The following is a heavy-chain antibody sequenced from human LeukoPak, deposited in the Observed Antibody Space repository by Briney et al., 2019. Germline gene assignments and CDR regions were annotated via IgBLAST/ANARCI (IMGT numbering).Heavy chain of an antibody. Sequence: GGSLRLSCAASGFTFSSYAMSWVRQAPGKGLEWVSLISGSGDTTYYADSVKGRFTISRDSSKNTVYLQMNRLRVEDTAVYYCTKDRVAMAGTSDYWGHGTLVTVSS. J-gene: IGHJ4*01. D-gene: IGHD6-19*01. V-gene: IGHV3-23*01. CDR3: TKDRVAMAGTSDY. CDR1: GFTFSSYA. CDR2: ISGSGDTT.